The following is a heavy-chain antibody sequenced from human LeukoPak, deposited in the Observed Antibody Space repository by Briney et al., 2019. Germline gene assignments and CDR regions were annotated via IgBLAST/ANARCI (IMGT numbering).Heavy chain of an antibody. CDR3: ARGDSSWYEGNWFDP. V-gene: IGHV4-31*03. D-gene: IGHD6-13*01. CDR2: IYYSGST. J-gene: IGHJ5*02. CDR1: GGSISSGGYY. Sequence: KTSQTLSLACTVSGGSISSGGYYWSWIRQHPGKGLEWIGYIYYSGSTYYNPPLKSRVTISVDTSKNQFSLKLSSVTAADTAVYYCARGDSSWYEGNWFDPWGQGTLVTVSS.